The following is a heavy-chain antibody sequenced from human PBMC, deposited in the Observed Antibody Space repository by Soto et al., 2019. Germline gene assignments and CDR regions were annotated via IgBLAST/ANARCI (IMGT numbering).Heavy chain of an antibody. V-gene: IGHV3-30-3*01. CDR2: ISYDGSNK. Sequence: QVQLVESGGGVVQPGRSLRLSCAASGFTFSSYAMHWVRQAPGKGLEWVAVISYDGSNKYYADSVKGRFTISRDNSKNTLYLQMNSVRAEDTAVYYCARGAYTAAGIYYYYYGMDVWGQGTTVTVSS. J-gene: IGHJ6*02. CDR1: GFTFSSYA. D-gene: IGHD2-2*02. CDR3: ARGAYTAAGIYYYYYGMDV.